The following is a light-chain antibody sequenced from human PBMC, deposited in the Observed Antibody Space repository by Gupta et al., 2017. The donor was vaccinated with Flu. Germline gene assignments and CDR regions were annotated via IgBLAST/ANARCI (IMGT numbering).Light chain of an antibody. V-gene: IGLV2-14*01. Sequence: TNNDVGVYKYVSWYQQHPGKAPKLMIYKVSDRPSGVSDRFSGSKSGTTASLTISGLQTEDEADYYCSSYTTTSTLVFGPGTRVTVL. CDR2: KVS. J-gene: IGLJ1*01. CDR1: NNDVGVYKY. CDR3: SSYTTTSTLV.